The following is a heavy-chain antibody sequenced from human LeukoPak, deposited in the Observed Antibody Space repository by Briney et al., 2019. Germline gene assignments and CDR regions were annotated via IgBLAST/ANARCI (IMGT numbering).Heavy chain of an antibody. CDR2: INPDGSSP. Sequence: GGSLRLSCAASGFSLSTYWMHWVRQAPGKGLVWVSRINPDGSSPNYADSVKGRFTISRDNAKNTLYLQMNSLRAEDTAVYYCARGSSSAGLSIYYFDYWGQGTLVTVSS. D-gene: IGHD6-6*01. J-gene: IGHJ4*02. V-gene: IGHV3-74*01. CDR3: ARGSSSAGLSIYYFDY. CDR1: GFSLSTYW.